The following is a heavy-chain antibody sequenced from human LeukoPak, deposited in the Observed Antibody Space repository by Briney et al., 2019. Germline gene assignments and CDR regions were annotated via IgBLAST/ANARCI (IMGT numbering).Heavy chain of an antibody. CDR3: ATDGGTGTTIPRDDAFDI. CDR1: GYTFSSYY. V-gene: IGHV1-46*01. CDR2: INPSGGGT. J-gene: IGHJ3*02. D-gene: IGHD1-7*01. Sequence: AASVKVSCKASGYTFSSYYMHWVRQAPGQGLEWMGIINPSGGGTTYAQKFQGRVTMTRDTSTSTVYMEVSSLRSEDTAVYYCATDGGTGTTIPRDDAFDIWGQGTMVTVSS.